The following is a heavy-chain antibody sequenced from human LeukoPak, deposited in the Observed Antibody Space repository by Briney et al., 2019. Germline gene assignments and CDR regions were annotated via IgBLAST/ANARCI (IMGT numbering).Heavy chain of an antibody. V-gene: IGHV3-21*01. CDR1: GFTFSSYN. Sequence: GGSLRLSCAASGFTFSSYNMNWVRQAPGKGLEWVSSISSSSSYIYYADSVKGRFTISRDNAKNSLYLQMNSLRAEDTAVYYCARAGYYYDSSSNPFDYWGQGTLVTVSS. CDR3: ARAGYYYDSSSNPFDY. J-gene: IGHJ4*02. CDR2: ISSSSSYI. D-gene: IGHD3-22*01.